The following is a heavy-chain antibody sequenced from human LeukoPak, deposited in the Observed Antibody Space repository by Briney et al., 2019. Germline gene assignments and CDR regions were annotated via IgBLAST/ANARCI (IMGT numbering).Heavy chain of an antibody. V-gene: IGHV1-2*04. CDR2: MSPNSGGT. D-gene: IGHD2-15*01. CDR1: GYTFTSYD. Sequence: ASVKVSCKASGYTFTSYDFNWVRQATGQRPEWMGWMSPNSGGTNYAQKFQGWVTMTRDTSISTAYMELSRLRSDDTAVYYCARGYCSGGSCYRAFDIWGQGAMVTVSS. CDR3: ARGYCSGGSCYRAFDI. J-gene: IGHJ3*02.